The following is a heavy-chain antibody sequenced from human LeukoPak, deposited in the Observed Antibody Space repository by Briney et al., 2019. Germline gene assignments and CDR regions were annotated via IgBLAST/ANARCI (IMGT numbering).Heavy chain of an antibody. V-gene: IGHV3-9*01. J-gene: IGHJ4*02. CDR2: ISWNSGSI. D-gene: IGHD6-19*01. Sequence: QPGGSLRLSCAASGFRFEEYAMHWVRQAPGKGLEWVSGISWNSGSIGYADSVKGRFTISRDNAKNSLYLQMNSLRAEDTALYYCAKEERRIAVAGITYYFDYWGQGTLVTVSS. CDR1: GFRFEEYA. CDR3: AKEERRIAVAGITYYFDY.